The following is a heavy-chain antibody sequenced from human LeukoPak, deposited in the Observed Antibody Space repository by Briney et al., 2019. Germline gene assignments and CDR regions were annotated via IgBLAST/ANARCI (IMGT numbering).Heavy chain of an antibody. J-gene: IGHJ4*02. CDR2: ISYDGSNK. D-gene: IGHD6-13*01. Sequence: GGSLRLSCAASGFTFSSYAMHWVRQAPGKGLEWVAVISYDGSNKYYADSVKGRFTISRDNSKNTLYLQMNSLRAEDTAVYYCARDYAAAALDYWGQGTLVTVSS. CDR3: ARDYAAAALDY. CDR1: GFTFSSYA. V-gene: IGHV3-30-3*01.